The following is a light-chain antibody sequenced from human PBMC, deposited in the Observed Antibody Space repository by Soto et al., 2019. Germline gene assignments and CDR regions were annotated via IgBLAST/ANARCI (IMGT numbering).Light chain of an antibody. Sequence: EVVMTQSPGTPSVSLGESATLSCSASQSVDGYLAWYQQKPGQAPRLLIYGASTRATGVTARFRGGGSGTEFTLTISSLQSEDSAVYYCQQYHKWPPITFGQGTRLEIK. J-gene: IGKJ5*01. CDR2: GAS. V-gene: IGKV3-15*01. CDR3: QQYHKWPPIT. CDR1: QSVDGY.